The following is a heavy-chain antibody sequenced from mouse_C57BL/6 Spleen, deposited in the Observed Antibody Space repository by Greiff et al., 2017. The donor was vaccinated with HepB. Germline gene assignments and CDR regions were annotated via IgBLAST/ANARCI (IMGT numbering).Heavy chain of an antibody. D-gene: IGHD2-4*01. CDR3: AGEGLRRGGYFDY. CDR1: GFTFSSYT. Sequence: EVMLVESGGGLVKPGGSLKLSCAASGFTFSSYTMSWVRQTPEKRLEWVATISGGGGNTYYPDSVKGRFTISRDNAKNTLYLQMSSLRSEDTALYYCAGEGLRRGGYFDYWGQGTTLTVSS. CDR2: ISGGGGNT. J-gene: IGHJ2*01. V-gene: IGHV5-9*01.